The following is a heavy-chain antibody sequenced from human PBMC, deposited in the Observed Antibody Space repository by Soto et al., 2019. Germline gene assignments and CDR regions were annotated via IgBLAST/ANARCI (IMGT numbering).Heavy chain of an antibody. CDR1: CGSSRNYG. J-gene: IGHJ4*02. CDR3: AREYYRIDY. V-gene: IGHV4-59*12. CDR2: IYYSGST. Sequence: PSETLSVTCTVSCGSSRNYGGRWIRQHPGKGLEWIGYIYYSGSTYYNPALKSRVTISVDTSKNQFSLKLSSVTAADTAVYYCAREYYRIDYWGQGTLVTVSS. D-gene: IGHD1-26*01.